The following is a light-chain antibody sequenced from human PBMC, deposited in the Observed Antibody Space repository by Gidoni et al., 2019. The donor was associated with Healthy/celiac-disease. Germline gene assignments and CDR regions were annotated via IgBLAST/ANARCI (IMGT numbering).Light chain of an antibody. Sequence: EIVLTQSPATLSLSPGERATLSCRASQSVSSYLAWYQQKPGQAPRLLIYDASNRATGIPARFSGIWSGTDFTLTISSLEPEDFAVYYCQQRSNWPPGYTFGQGTKLEIK. CDR2: DAS. CDR1: QSVSSY. CDR3: QQRSNWPPGYT. V-gene: IGKV3-11*01. J-gene: IGKJ2*01.